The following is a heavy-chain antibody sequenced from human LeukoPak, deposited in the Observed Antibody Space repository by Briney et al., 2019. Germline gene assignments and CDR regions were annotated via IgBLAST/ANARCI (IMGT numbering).Heavy chain of an antibody. Sequence: SETLSLTCTVSGGSISSSSYYWGWIRQPPGKGLEWIGSIYYSGSTYYNPSLKSRVTISVDTSKNQFSLKLSSVTAADTAVYYCARPYHDILTGYKWFDPWGQGTLVTVSS. CDR2: IYYSGST. V-gene: IGHV4-39*01. D-gene: IGHD3-9*01. CDR1: GGSISSSSYY. CDR3: ARPYHDILTGYKWFDP. J-gene: IGHJ5*02.